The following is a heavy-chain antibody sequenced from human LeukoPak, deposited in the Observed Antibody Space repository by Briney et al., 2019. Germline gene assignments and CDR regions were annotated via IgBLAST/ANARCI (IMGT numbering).Heavy chain of an antibody. Sequence: GGSLRLSCAASGSTFSSYAMRWVRQAPGRGLEWVSGINGSGGSTYYADSVKGRFTISRDNSKNTLYLQMNSLRAEDTAVYYCAKGAASEYYFDSWGQGTLVTVSS. J-gene: IGHJ4*02. CDR1: GSTFSSYA. CDR3: AKGAASEYYFDS. CDR2: INGSGGST. D-gene: IGHD6-25*01. V-gene: IGHV3-23*01.